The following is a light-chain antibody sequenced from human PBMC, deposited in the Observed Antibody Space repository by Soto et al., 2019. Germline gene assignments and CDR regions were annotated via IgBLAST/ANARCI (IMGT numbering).Light chain of an antibody. CDR2: SNS. V-gene: IGLV1-44*01. Sequence: QPVLTQPPSASGTPGQRVTISCSGSSFNIGRNAVIWFHQLPGTAPKLLIYSNSQRPSGVPDRFSGSNSGTSASLAISGLQSEDEAEYYCAAWDDSLNGFVFGTGTKLTVL. CDR3: AAWDDSLNGFV. J-gene: IGLJ1*01. CDR1: SFNIGRNA.